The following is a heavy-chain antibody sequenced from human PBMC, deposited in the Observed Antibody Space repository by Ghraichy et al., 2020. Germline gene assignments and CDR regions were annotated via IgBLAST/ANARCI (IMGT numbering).Heavy chain of an antibody. J-gene: IGHJ1*01. CDR1: GFTFSSYA. CDR3: ARGESWASFGDWYFQH. D-gene: IGHD3-10*01. V-gene: IGHV3-30-3*01. Sequence: GGSLRLSCAASGFTFSSYAMHWVRQAPGKGLEWVAVISYDGSNKYYADSVKGRFTISRDNSKNTLYLQMNSLRAEDTAVYYCARGESWASFGDWYFQHWGQGTLVTVSS. CDR2: ISYDGSNK.